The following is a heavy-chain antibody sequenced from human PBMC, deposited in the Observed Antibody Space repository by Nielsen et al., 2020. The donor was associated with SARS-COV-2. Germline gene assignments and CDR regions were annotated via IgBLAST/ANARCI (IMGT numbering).Heavy chain of an antibody. J-gene: IGHJ5*02. CDR2: ISSSSSYT. D-gene: IGHD6-6*01. Sequence: GGSLRLSCAASGFTFSDYYMSWIRQAPGKGLEWVSYISSSSSYTNYADSVKGRFTISRDNAKNSLYLQMNSLRAEDTAVYYCARLLSIAPRSWFDPWGQGTLVTVSS. V-gene: IGHV3-11*03. CDR3: ARLLSIAPRSWFDP. CDR1: GFTFSDYY.